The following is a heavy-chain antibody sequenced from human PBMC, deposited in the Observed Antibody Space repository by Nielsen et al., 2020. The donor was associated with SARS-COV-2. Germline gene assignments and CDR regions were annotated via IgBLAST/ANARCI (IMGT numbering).Heavy chain of an antibody. CDR2: INHSGST. V-gene: IGHV4-34*01. CDR3: ARIRRYCSGGSCYSGVYFDY. J-gene: IGHJ4*02. D-gene: IGHD2-15*01. Sequence: RQAPGKGLEWIGEINHSGSTNYNPSLKSRVTISVDTSKNQFSLKLSSVTAADTAVYYCARIRRYCSGGSCYSGVYFDYWGQGTLVTVSS.